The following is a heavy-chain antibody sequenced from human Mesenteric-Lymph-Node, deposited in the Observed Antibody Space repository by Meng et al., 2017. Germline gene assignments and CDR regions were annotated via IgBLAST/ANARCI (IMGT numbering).Heavy chain of an antibody. Sequence: QGQLQEYAPGMVRTAPAPTLASSVSGGAISRSRCWIWVRQPPGTGRIWIVEHYRSGSSNSSPNSSSRVTISEDKTKYQFYLKLVSVTAADTAVYYSARDRTTGRYFDYWGQGTLVTVSS. CDR1: GGAISRSRC. J-gene: IGHJ4*02. V-gene: IGHV4-4*02. D-gene: IGHD2/OR15-2a*01. CDR2: HYRSGSS. CDR3: ARDRTTGRYFDY.